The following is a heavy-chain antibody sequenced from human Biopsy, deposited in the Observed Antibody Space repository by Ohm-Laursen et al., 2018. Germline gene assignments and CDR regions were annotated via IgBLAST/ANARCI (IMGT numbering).Heavy chain of an antibody. D-gene: IGHD1-26*01. Sequence: SDTLSLTCAVSGGSFSGTYWSWIRQTPGKGLEWIGEINHSGSTKYNPSFESRVTISVGTSKNQFSLNLRSVTAADTAVYYCARGTGRYYVYGAFDIWGQGTVVTVSS. J-gene: IGHJ3*02. CDR3: ARGTGRYYVYGAFDI. CDR2: INHSGST. CDR1: GGSFSGTY. V-gene: IGHV4-34*01.